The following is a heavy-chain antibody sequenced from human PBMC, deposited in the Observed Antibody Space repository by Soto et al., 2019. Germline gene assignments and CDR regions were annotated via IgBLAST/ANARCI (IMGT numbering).Heavy chain of an antibody. CDR3: ASDLYGDYAKDS. CDR2: ISSRSLTI. D-gene: IGHD4-17*01. CDR1: GFTFNNHN. Sequence: EVQFVESGGGLVQPGGSLRLSCAASGFTFNNHNMNWVRQAPGKGLEWVSFISSRSLTIYYADSVKGRFTISRDNNKNSLYLQMNSLRAEDTAVYYCASDLYGDYAKDSWGQGTLVTVSS. J-gene: IGHJ4*02. V-gene: IGHV3-48*01.